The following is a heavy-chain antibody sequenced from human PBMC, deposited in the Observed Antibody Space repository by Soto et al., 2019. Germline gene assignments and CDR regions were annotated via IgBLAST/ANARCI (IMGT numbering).Heavy chain of an antibody. V-gene: IGHV3-23*01. CDR1: GFSVSDYA. D-gene: IGHD2-8*01. CDR2: ISGSGDGT. CDR3: TKSRRSVLMVYGFGGMDV. Sequence: LRLSCAASGFSVSDYAMSWVRQAPGNGLEWVSSISGSGDGTYYGDSVKGRFTLSRDTSQKTLYLQMNNLRGEGTAVYFCTKSRRSVLMVYGFGGMDVWGRGTTVTVSS. J-gene: IGHJ6*02.